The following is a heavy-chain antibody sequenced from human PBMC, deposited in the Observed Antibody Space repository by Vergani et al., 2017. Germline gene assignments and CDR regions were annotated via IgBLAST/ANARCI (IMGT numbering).Heavy chain of an antibody. CDR3: ARPRGEGDDVDY. CDR2: IITIFGTA. Sequence: QVQLVQSGAEVKKPGSSVKVSCKASGGTFSSYAISWVRQAPGQGLEWMGGIITIFGTANYAQKFQGRVTITADESTSTAYMELSSLRAEDTAVYYWARPRGEGDDVDYWGQGSLVTVSS. D-gene: IGHD3-10*01. CDR1: GGTFSSYA. V-gene: IGHV1-69*01. J-gene: IGHJ4*02.